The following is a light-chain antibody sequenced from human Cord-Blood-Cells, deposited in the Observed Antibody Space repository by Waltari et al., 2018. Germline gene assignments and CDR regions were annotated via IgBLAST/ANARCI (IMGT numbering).Light chain of an antibody. CDR2: WAS. J-gene: IGKJ3*01. CDR3: QQYYSTPIT. V-gene: IGKV4-1*01. CDR1: QSVLYSSNNKNY. Sequence: DLVMTQSPDSLAVSLGESATINCKSSQSVLYSSNNKNYLAWYQQKPGQPPKLLIYWASTRESGVPDRFSGSGSGTDFTLTISSLQAEDVAVYYCQQYYSTPITFGPGTKVDIK.